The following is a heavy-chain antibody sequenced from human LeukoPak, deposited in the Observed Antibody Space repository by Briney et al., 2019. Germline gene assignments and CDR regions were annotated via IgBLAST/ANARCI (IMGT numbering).Heavy chain of an antibody. J-gene: IGHJ4*02. CDR3: ARVVAAAADPYFDY. V-gene: IGHV3-66*01. CDR2: IYSGGST. Sequence: GGSLRLSCAASGFTFSTYGMSWVRQAPGKGLEWVSVIYSGGSTYYADSVKGRFTISRDNSKNTLYLQMNSLRAEDTAVYYCARVVAAAADPYFDYWGQGTLVTVSS. D-gene: IGHD6-13*01. CDR1: GFTFSTYG.